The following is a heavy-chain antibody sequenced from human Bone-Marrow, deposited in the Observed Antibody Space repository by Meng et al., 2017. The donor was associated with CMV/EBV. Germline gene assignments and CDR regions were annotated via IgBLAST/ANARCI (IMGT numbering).Heavy chain of an antibody. V-gene: IGHV3-48*03. CDR2: ISSSGRTI. Sequence: GESLKISCAASGFTEMNWVRQAPGKGLEWVSYISSSGRTIYYADSVKGRFTISRDNAKNSLYLQMNSLRAEDTAVYYCAREVPVYYYYYGMDVWGQGTTVTVSS. CDR3: AREVPVYYYYYGMDV. CDR1: GFTE. J-gene: IGHJ6*02.